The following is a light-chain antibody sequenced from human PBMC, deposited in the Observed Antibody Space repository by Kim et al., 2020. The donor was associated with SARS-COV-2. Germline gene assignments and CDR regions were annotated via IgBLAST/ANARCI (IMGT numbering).Light chain of an antibody. CDR1: QSISSW. J-gene: IGKJ1*01. CDR3: QQYNAYPWT. V-gene: IGKV1-5*03. CDR2: KAS. Sequence: DIQMTQSPSTLSASVGDRVTITCRASQSISSWLAWYQQKPGKAPKFLIYKASNLESGVPSRFSGSGSGTEFSLTISSLQPEDFATYYCQQYNAYPWTFGQGTKVDIK.